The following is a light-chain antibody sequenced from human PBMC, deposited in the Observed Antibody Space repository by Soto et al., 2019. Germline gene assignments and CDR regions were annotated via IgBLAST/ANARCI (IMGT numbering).Light chain of an antibody. V-gene: IGLV2-14*01. J-gene: IGLJ2*01. CDR1: SSDVGGYNY. CDR3: SSYTCSSALVV. CDR2: DVS. Sequence: QSALTQPASVSGSPGQSITISCTGTSSDVGGYNYVSWYQQHPGKAPKLMIYDVSNRPSGFSNRFSGSKSGNTASLTISGLQAEDEADYYCSSYTCSSALVVFGGGTKVTVL.